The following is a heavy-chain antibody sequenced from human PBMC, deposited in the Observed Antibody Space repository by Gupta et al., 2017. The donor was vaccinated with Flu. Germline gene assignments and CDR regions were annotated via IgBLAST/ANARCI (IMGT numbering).Heavy chain of an antibody. V-gene: IGHV3-30*18. J-gene: IGHJ6*02. CDR3: AKNIKGNTRPGGMDV. CDR1: GFTFSSYG. CDR2: ISYDGSNK. D-gene: IGHD2-15*01. Sequence: QVQLVESGGGVVQPGRSLRLSCAASGFTFSSYGMHWVRQAPGKGLEWVAVISYDGSNKYYADSVKGRFTISRDNSKNTLYLQMNSLRAEDTAVYYCAKNIKGNTRPGGMDVWGQGTTVTVSS.